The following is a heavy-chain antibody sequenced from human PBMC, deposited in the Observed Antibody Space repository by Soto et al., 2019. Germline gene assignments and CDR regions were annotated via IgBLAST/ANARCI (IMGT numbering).Heavy chain of an antibody. CDR3: ARDPGRYFDWSYYHYGMDV. J-gene: IGHJ6*01. CDR1: AYTFTSYY. D-gene: IGHD3-9*01. V-gene: IGHV1-46*01. CDR2: INPSGGST. Sequence: GGSGKVCCKASAYTFTSYYMHWVRQAPGQGLEWMGIINPSGGSTSYAQKFQGRVTMTRDTSTSTVYMELSSLRSEDTAVYYCARDPGRYFDWSYYHYGMDVWGQGTPVTVSS.